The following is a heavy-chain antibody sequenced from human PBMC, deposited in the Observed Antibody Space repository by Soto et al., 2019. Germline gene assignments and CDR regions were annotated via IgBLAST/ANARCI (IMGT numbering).Heavy chain of an antibody. J-gene: IGHJ4*02. CDR1: GYTFTRYG. CDR3: ARGGDIVGATYY. V-gene: IGHV1-2*02. Sequence: TSVKVSCKASGYTFTRYGFSWLRQAPGQGLEWMGWINPNSGDTNYAQKFQGRVTMTRDTSISTAYMELSRLRSDDTAVYYCARGGDIVGATYYWGQGTLVTVSS. D-gene: IGHD1-26*01. CDR2: INPNSGDT.